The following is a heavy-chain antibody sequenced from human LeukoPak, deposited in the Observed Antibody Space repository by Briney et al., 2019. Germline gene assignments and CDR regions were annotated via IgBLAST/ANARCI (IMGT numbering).Heavy chain of an antibody. CDR1: GFTFSSYA. V-gene: IGHV3-30*04. Sequence: GGSLRLSCAASGFTFSSYAMHWVRQAPGKGLEWVAVISYDGSNKYYADSVKGRFTTSRDNSKNTLYLQMNSLRAEDTAVYYCARVWYSSSSSGFDYWGQGTLVTVSS. D-gene: IGHD6-6*01. CDR2: ISYDGSNK. CDR3: ARVWYSSSSSGFDY. J-gene: IGHJ4*02.